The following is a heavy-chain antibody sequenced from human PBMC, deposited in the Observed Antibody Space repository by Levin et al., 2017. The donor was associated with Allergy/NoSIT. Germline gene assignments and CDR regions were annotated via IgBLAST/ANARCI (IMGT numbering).Heavy chain of an antibody. J-gene: IGHJ4*01. D-gene: IGHD3-3*01. CDR3: AREADYDFWSGHPFDY. V-gene: IGHV3-23*01. CDR2: ISNTGDTT. CDR1: GFTFNSYA. Sequence: GESLKISCAASGFTFNSYAMSWVRQAPGKGLEWVSGISNTGDTTYHAESVKGRLTISRDNSKKTLYLQMSSLRAEDTAMYYCAREADYDFWSGHPFDYWGHGTLVTV.